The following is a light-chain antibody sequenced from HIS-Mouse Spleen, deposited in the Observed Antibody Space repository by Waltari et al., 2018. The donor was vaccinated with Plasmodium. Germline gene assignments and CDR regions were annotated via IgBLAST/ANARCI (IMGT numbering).Light chain of an antibody. J-gene: IGKJ1*01. Sequence: EIVLTQSPRTMSLSPGDRATLPCRASQSVSCSYLAWYQQKPGQAPRLLIYGASSRATGIPDRFSGSGSGTDFTLTISRLEPEDFAVYYCQQYGSSLPWTFGQGTKVEIK. CDR2: GAS. V-gene: IGKV3-20*01. CDR1: QSVSCSY. CDR3: QQYGSSLPWT.